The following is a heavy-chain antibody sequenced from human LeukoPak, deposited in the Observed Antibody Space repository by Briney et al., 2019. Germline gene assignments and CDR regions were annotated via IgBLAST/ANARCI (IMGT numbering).Heavy chain of an antibody. CDR2: IYTSGST. D-gene: IGHD1-26*01. Sequence: SQTLSLTCTVSGGSISSGSYYWSWIRQPAGKGLEWIGRIYTSGSTNYNPSLKSRVTISVDTSKNQFSLKLSSVTAADTAVYYCAREGGSYPPGGFDAFDIWGQGTMVTVSS. J-gene: IGHJ3*02. CDR3: AREGGSYPPGGFDAFDI. CDR1: GGSISSGSYY. V-gene: IGHV4-61*02.